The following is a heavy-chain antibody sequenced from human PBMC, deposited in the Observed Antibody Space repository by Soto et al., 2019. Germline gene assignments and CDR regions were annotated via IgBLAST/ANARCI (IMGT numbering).Heavy chain of an antibody. CDR1: GFTFSSYA. CDR3: AKDSAPYYDFWSGYYPYFDY. V-gene: IGHV3-23*01. D-gene: IGHD3-3*01. J-gene: IGHJ4*02. Sequence: GSLRLSCAASGFTFSSYAMSWVRQAPGKGLEWVSAISGSGGSTYYADSVKGRFTISRDNSKNTLYLQMNSLRAEDTAVYYCAKDSAPYYDFWSGYYPYFDYWGQGTLVTVSS. CDR2: ISGSGGST.